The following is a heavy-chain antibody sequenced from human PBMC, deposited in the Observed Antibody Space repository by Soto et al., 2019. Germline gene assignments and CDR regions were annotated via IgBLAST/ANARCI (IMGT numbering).Heavy chain of an antibody. CDR2: INAGNGNT. J-gene: IGHJ4*02. D-gene: IGHD2-15*01. CDR1: GYTFTSYA. Sequence: ASVKVSCKASGYTFTSYAMHWVRQAPGQRLEWKGWINAGNGNTKYSQKFQGRVTITRDTSASTAYMELSSLRSEDTAVYYCARDLGSMVVFDYRGQGTLVTVSS. V-gene: IGHV1-3*01. CDR3: ARDLGSMVVFDY.